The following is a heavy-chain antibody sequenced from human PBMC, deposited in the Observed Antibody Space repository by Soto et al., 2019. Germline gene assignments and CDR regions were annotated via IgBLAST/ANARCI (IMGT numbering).Heavy chain of an antibody. CDR3: ARDRWFVSGSYYNYYYMDV. Sequence: GGSLRLSCAASGFTFSSYWMSWVRQAPGKGLEWVANIKQDGSEKYYVDSVKGRFTISRDNAKNSLYLQMNSLRAEDTAVYYCARDRWFVSGSYYNYYYMDVWGKGTTVTVSS. V-gene: IGHV3-7*01. D-gene: IGHD3-10*01. CDR2: IKQDGSEK. CDR1: GFTFSSYW. J-gene: IGHJ6*03.